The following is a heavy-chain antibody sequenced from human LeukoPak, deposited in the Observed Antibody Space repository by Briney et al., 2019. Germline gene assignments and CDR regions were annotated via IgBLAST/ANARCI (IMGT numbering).Heavy chain of an antibody. J-gene: IGHJ4*02. CDR1: GYNLTSYW. D-gene: IGHD5-24*01. CDR2: IFPGDSDT. V-gene: IGHV5-51*01. CDR3: ASRKKGMATAGFDY. Sequence: GESLKISCKGSGYNLTSYWTGWVRQMPGKGLEWMGIIFPGDSDTRYSPSFQGQVTISAEKSISTAYLQWSSLKASDTALYYCASRKKGMATAGFDYWGQGTLVTVSS.